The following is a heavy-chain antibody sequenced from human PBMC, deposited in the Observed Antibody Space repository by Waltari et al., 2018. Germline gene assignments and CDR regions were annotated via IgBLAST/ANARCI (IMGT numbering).Heavy chain of an antibody. D-gene: IGHD7-27*01. V-gene: IGHV3-74*01. CDR1: GFIFTNYW. J-gene: IGHJ6*02. Sequence: EVQLVESGGGLVHPGGSLRLSCEASGFIFTNYWMHWVRQDPGKGLVWVANSNSDGRSTTYGDSVRGRFTITRDNARNTLYLQMTSLRAEDTAVYFCVTDDPGLGLDVWGQGTTVTVSS. CDR2: SNSDGRST. CDR3: VTDDPGLGLDV.